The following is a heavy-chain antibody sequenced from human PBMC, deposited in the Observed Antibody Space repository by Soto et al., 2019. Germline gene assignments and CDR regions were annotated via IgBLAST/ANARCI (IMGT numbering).Heavy chain of an antibody. CDR2: VNSEGSDT. CDR1: GFTFSNYW. D-gene: IGHD4-17*01. Sequence: EVLLVESGGGLVQPGGSLRLSCAASGFTFSNYWMHWVRRAPGQGLVWVARVNSEGSDTMYADSVKGRFTISRDNAKNNLYLQMNGLRAEDTAVYYCASLRRWHPFDLWGQGTLVTVSS. CDR3: ASLRRWHPFDL. J-gene: IGHJ4*02. V-gene: IGHV3-74*03.